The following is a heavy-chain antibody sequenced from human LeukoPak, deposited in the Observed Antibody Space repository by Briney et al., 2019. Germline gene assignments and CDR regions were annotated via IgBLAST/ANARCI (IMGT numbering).Heavy chain of an antibody. CDR2: INPNSGGT. J-gene: IGHJ4*02. CDR3: ARDPPQFARYCSSTSCQPGYYFDY. D-gene: IGHD2-2*01. V-gene: IGHV1-2*02. CDR1: GYSFTGYY. Sequence: ASVKVSCKASGYSFTGYYMHWVRQAPGQGLEWMGWINPNSGGTNYAQKFQGRVTMARDTSISTAYMELSRLRSDDTAVYYCARDPPQFARYCSSTSCQPGYYFDYWGQGTLVTVSS.